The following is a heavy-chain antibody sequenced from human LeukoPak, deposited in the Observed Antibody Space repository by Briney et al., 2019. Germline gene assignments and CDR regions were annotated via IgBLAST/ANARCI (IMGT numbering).Heavy chain of an antibody. CDR3: AREDCSSTSCYVGYYYYYYMDV. D-gene: IGHD2-2*01. J-gene: IGHJ6*03. V-gene: IGHV3-7*01. CDR1: GFTFSSYW. CDR2: IKQDGSEK. Sequence: GGSLRLSCAASGFTFSSYWMSWVRQAPGKGLEWVANIKQDGSEKYYVDSVKGRFTISRDNAKNSLYLQMNSLRAEDTAVYYCAREDCSSTSCYVGYYYYYYMDVWGKGTTVTISS.